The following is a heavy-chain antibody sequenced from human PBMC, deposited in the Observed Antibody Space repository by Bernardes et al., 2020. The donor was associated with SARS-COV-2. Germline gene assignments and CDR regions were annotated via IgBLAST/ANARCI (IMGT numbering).Heavy chain of an antibody. CDR3: ARVEYCSSTSCPPHAFDI. CDR2: ISSSSSTI. J-gene: IGHJ3*02. CDR1: GFTFSSYS. D-gene: IGHD2-2*01. V-gene: IGHV3-48*04. Sequence: GGSLRLSCAASGFTFSSYSMNWVRQAPGKGLEWVSYISSSSSTIYYADSVKGRFTISRDNAKNSLYLQMNSLRAEDTAVYYCARVEYCSSTSCPPHAFDIWGQGTMVTVSS.